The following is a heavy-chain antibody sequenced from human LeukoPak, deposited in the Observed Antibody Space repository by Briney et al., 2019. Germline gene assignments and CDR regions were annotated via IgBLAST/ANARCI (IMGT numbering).Heavy chain of an antibody. CDR3: ARDQGVIAPPPYGLDV. D-gene: IGHD3-10*01. Sequence: ASLKVSCTASGGTFSSYALTWVRQAPGQGLEWMGRIIPILDIANYAQTFQGRVTITADKSTSTAYIELSSLSSEDTAVYYCARDQGVIAPPPYGLDVWGQGTTVTVSS. V-gene: IGHV1-69*04. CDR1: GGTFSSYA. CDR2: IIPILDIA. J-gene: IGHJ6*02.